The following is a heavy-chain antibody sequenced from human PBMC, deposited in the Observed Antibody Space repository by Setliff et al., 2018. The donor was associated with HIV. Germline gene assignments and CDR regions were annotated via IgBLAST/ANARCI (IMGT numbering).Heavy chain of an antibody. CDR3: ARDRYYGSGSYYNYFDY. J-gene: IGHJ4*02. CDR2: LPHSGAT. D-gene: IGHD3-10*01. CDR1: GGSIRSRDYS. V-gene: IGHV4-39*02. Sequence: PSETLSLTCTVSGGSIRSRDYSWGWIRQPPGKGLEWIVSLPHSGATFYNPSLRSRVTTSEDTSKNQFSLKLTSVTAADTAVYYCARDRYYGSGSYYNYFDYWGQGILVTVSS.